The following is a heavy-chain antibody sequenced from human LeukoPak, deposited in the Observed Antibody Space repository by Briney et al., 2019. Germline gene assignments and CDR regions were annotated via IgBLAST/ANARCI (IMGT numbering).Heavy chain of an antibody. J-gene: IGHJ5*02. Sequence: GGSLRLSCAASGFTFTNYWMIWVRQAPGKGLEWVANINEDGSEKYYVGSVEGRFTISRDNAKNSVFLQMNSLRADDTAMYYCAGSSYSSSSSWGQGTLVTVSS. V-gene: IGHV3-7*01. D-gene: IGHD6-6*01. CDR2: INEDGSEK. CDR1: GFTFTNYW. CDR3: AGSSYSSSSS.